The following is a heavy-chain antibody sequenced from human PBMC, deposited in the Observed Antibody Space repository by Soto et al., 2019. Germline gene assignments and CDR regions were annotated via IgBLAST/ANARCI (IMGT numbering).Heavy chain of an antibody. CDR2: IYYSGST. Sequence: SETLSLTCAVFGGSISSYYWSWIRQPPGKGLEWIGYIYYSGSTNYNPSLKSRVTISVDTSKNQFSLKLTSVTAADTAVYYCARSRYTSGWWTPPFDYWGQGTLVTVSS. V-gene: IGHV4-59*01. J-gene: IGHJ4*02. D-gene: IGHD6-19*01. CDR1: GGSISSYY. CDR3: ARSRYTSGWWTPPFDY.